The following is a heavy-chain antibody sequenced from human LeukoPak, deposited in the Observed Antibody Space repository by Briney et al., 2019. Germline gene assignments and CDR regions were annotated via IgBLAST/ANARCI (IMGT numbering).Heavy chain of an antibody. V-gene: IGHV3-30*04. CDR2: ISYDGSNK. Sequence: PGGSLRLSCAASGFTFSSYAMHWVRQAPGKGLEWVAVISYDGSNKYYADSVKGRFTISRDNSKNTPYLQMNSLRAEDTAVYYCARDIHYDSSGYYLDYWGQGTLVTVSS. CDR1: GFTFSSYA. D-gene: IGHD3-22*01. J-gene: IGHJ4*02. CDR3: ARDIHYDSSGYYLDY.